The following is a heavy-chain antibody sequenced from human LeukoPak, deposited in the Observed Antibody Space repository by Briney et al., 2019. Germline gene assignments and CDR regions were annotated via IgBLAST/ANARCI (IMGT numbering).Heavy chain of an antibody. Sequence: PSETLSLTCTVSGGSISSYYWSWIRQPPGKGLEWIGYTYYSGSTNYNPSLKSRVTISVDTSKNQFSLKLSSVTAADTAVYYCASTIAAADLRLLDYWGQGTLVTVSS. V-gene: IGHV4-59*08. CDR2: TYYSGST. J-gene: IGHJ4*02. CDR1: GGSISSYY. CDR3: ASTIAAADLRLLDY. D-gene: IGHD6-13*01.